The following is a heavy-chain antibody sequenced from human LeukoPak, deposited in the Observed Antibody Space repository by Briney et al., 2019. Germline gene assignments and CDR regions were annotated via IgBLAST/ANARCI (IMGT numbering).Heavy chain of an antibody. CDR1: GGSISSSSYY. J-gene: IGHJ3*02. Sequence: PSETLSLTCTVSGGSISSSSYYWGWIRQPPGKGLEWIGSIYYSGSTYYNPSLKSRVTIPVDTSKNQFSLKLSSVTAADTAIYYCARHGRGNGDAFDIWGQGTMVTVSS. CDR2: IYYSGST. V-gene: IGHV4-39*01. CDR3: ARHGRGNGDAFDI. D-gene: IGHD1-1*01.